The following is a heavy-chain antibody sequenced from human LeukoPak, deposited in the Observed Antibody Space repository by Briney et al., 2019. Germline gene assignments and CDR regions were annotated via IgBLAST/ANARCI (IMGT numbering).Heavy chain of an antibody. Sequence: GGSLRLSCAASGFTFSTYNMNWVRQAPGKGLEWVSAISGSGGSTYYADSVKGRFTISRDNSKNTLYLQMNSLRAEDTAVYYCAKGSPRRLLWFGELSHYFDYWGQGTLVTVSS. J-gene: IGHJ4*02. CDR3: AKGSPRRLLWFGELSHYFDY. CDR2: ISGSGGST. V-gene: IGHV3-23*01. CDR1: GFTFSTYN. D-gene: IGHD3-10*01.